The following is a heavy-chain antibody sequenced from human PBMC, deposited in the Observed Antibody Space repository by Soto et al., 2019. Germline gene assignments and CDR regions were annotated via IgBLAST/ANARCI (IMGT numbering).Heavy chain of an antibody. D-gene: IGHD2-15*01. CDR3: AVGRHKTSGANTWFDP. V-gene: IGHV3-23*01. J-gene: IGHJ5*02. CDR1: GFTFSSYA. CDR2: ISGRGGST. Sequence: GSLRLSCAASGFTFSSYAMSWVRQAPGKGLEWVSAISGRGGSTYYADSVKSRFTISRDNSKNTLYLQMNSLRAEDTAVYFCAVGRHKTSGANTWFDPWGRGTPVTVYS.